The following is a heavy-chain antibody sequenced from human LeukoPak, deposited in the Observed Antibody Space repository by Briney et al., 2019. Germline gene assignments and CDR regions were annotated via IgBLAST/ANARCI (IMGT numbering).Heavy chain of an antibody. Sequence: PGGSLRLSCAASGFTFSSYGMSWVRQAPGKGLEWVSLISGSGGSTDYVDSVKGRFTISRDNAKNSLYLQMNSLRAEDTAVYYCARDQDFGSNLDYWGQGTLVTVSS. V-gene: IGHV3-23*01. CDR3: ARDQDFGSNLDY. CDR1: GFTFSSYG. CDR2: ISGSGGST. D-gene: IGHD2-2*01. J-gene: IGHJ4*02.